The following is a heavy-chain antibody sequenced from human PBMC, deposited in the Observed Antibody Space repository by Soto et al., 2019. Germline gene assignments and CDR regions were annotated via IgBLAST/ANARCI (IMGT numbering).Heavy chain of an antibody. CDR2: INAGNGNT. J-gene: IGHJ6*01. V-gene: IGHV1-3*01. D-gene: IGHD3-3*01. CDR3: ARSWIAKTTGMEGWYYYGMDV. Sequence: SVKVSRKASRYILTSYAMHWVRQAPGQRLEWMGCINAGNGNTKYSHKFRDRVTITRHTSASRAYMELSSLRSEETAVYYCARSWIAKTTGMEGWYYYGMDVWGQGTTVTVSS. CDR1: RYILTSYA.